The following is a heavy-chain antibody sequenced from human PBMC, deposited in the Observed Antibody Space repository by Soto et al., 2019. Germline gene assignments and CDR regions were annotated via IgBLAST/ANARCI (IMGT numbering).Heavy chain of an antibody. CDR1: GFTFSSYA. D-gene: IGHD3-22*01. CDR2: ISYDGSNK. J-gene: IGHJ1*01. V-gene: IGHV3-30-3*01. CDR3: ARGAYYYDSSGPEYFQH. Sequence: PGGSLRLSCAASGFTFSSYAMHWVRQAPGKGLEWVAVISYDGSNKYCADSVKGRFTISRGNSKNTLYLQMNSLRAEDTAVYYCARGAYYYDSSGPEYFQHWGQGTLVTVSS.